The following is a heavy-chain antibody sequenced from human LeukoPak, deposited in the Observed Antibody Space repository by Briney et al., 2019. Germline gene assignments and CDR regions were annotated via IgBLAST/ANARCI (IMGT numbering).Heavy chain of an antibody. J-gene: IGHJ4*02. CDR2: ISSSSSYI. V-gene: IGHV3-21*01. Sequence: GGSLRLSCAASGFTFSSYSMNWVRQAPGKGLEWVSSISSSSSYIYYADSVKGRFTISRDNAKNSLYLQMNSLRAEDTAVYYCARAAYGDYYLDYWGQGTLVTVSS. CDR1: GFTFSSYS. D-gene: IGHD4-17*01. CDR3: ARAAYGDYYLDY.